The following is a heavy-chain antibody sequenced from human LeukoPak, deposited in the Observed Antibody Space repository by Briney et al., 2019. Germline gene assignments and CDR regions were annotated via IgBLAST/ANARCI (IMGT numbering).Heavy chain of an antibody. CDR2: IKQDGSEE. D-gene: IGHD5-18*01. V-gene: IGHV3-7*05. CDR3: ARGYSPTAYAMDV. Sequence: GGSLRLSCAASGFTFSSYWMSWVRQAPGKGLEWVANIKQDGSEEVYVDSVKGRFTISRDNAKNSLFLQMNTLRAEDTAVYYCARGYSPTAYAMDVWGLGTTVTVSS. CDR1: GFTFSSYW. J-gene: IGHJ6*02.